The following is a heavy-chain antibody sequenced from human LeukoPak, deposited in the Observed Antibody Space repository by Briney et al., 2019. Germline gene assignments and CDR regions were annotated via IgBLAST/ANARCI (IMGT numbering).Heavy chain of an antibody. CDR3: ARGNAHAFDI. CDR2: INTDGSGT. D-gene: IGHD1-1*01. V-gene: IGHV3-74*01. J-gene: IGHJ3*02. CDR1: GFTVSSNY. Sequence: GGSLRLSCAASGFTVSSNYMSWVRQAPGKGLVWVSRINTDGSGTSYADSVKGRFTISRDNAKNTLYLQMNSLRAEDTAVYYCARGNAHAFDIWGQGTMVTVSS.